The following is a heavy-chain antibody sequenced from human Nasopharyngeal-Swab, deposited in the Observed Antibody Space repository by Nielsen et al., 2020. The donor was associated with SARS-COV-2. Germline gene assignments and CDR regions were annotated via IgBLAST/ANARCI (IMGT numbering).Heavy chain of an antibody. CDR1: GGTFSSYA. CDR3: ATQRDEMATSSSLGY. CDR2: IIPIFGTA. Sequence: SVKVCKASGGTFSSYAISWVRQAPGQGLEWMGGIIPIFGTANYAQKFQGRVTITADESTSTAYMELSSLRSEDTAAYYCATQRDEMATSSSLGYWGQGTLVTVSS. J-gene: IGHJ4*02. V-gene: IGHV1-69*13. D-gene: IGHD5-24*01.